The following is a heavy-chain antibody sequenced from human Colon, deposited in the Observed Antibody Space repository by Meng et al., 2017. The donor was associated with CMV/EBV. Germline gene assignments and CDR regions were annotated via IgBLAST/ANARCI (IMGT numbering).Heavy chain of an antibody. D-gene: IGHD6-19*01. CDR2: INSDGSMT. CDR1: GFTFSTYW. J-gene: IGHJ3*01. CDR3: TRDSEPSGNGGWSLVGAFDV. Sequence: GGSLRLSCEASGFTFSTYWMHWVRQGPGKGLVWVARINSDGSMTSYADAVKGRSNISRDNAKNSLFLQINSLTSDDTGVYFCTRDSEPSGNGGWSLVGAFDVRGQGTTVTVSS. V-gene: IGHV3-74*01.